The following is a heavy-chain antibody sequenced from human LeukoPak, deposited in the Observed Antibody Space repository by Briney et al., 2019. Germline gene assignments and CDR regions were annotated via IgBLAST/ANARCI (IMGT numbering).Heavy chain of an antibody. CDR3: ASDWGLSQLEYCSNTNCYMGAFDI. Sequence: ASVNVSCTASGYTFTVYFIHWVRQAPGQGLEWMGWINPNSGGTNYAQKFQGRVTMTRDTSISTAYMELSRLRSDDTAVYYCASDWGLSQLEYCSNTNCYMGAFDIWGQGTMVTVSS. CDR2: INPNSGGT. V-gene: IGHV1-2*02. D-gene: IGHD2-2*02. J-gene: IGHJ3*02. CDR1: GYTFTVYF.